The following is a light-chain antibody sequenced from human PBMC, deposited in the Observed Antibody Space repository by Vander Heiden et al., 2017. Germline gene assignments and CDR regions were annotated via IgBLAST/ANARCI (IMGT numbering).Light chain of an antibody. J-gene: IGLJ2*01. V-gene: IGLV3-9*01. Sequence: SYALTQPPSVSVALGQTATITCGGNNIGTKNVHWNQQKPGQAPVLVIDRDSQRPSGIPERFSGSNSGNTATLTINRAQAGDEADYYCQLWDSSTVVFGGGTKLTVL. CDR2: RDS. CDR1: NIGTKN. CDR3: QLWDSSTVV.